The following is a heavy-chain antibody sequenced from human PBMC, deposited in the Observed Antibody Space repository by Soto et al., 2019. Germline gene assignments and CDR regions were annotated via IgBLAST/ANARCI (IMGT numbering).Heavy chain of an antibody. D-gene: IGHD1-7*01. J-gene: IGHJ3*02. V-gene: IGHV4-31*02. CDR1: GGSISSGGYY. CDR2: IYYSGST. Sequence: LCGGSISSGGYYWSWIRQHPGKGLEWIGYIYYSGSTYYNPSLKSRVTISVDTSKNQFSLKLSSVTAADTAVYYCASTITGTTLTAFDIWGQGTMVTVSS. CDR3: ASTITGTTLTAFDI.